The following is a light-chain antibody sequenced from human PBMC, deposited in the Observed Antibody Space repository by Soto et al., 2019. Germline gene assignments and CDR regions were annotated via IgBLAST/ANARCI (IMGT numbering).Light chain of an antibody. V-gene: IGKV3-20*01. Sequence: IVLTQSPGTLSLSPGERATLSCRASHSVSISYLAWYQQKPGQAPRLLIYGASTRATGIPDRFSGSGSGTDFTLTISRLEPEDSAVYYCQQWGNSPRVTFGGGTKVEIK. CDR3: QQWGNSPRVT. J-gene: IGKJ4*01. CDR1: HSVSISY. CDR2: GAS.